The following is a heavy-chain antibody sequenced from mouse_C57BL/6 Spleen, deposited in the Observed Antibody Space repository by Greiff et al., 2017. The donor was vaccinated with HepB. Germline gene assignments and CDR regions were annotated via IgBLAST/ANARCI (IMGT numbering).Heavy chain of an antibody. CDR1: GYSITSGYY. V-gene: IGHV3-6*01. CDR3: ARDDHWDFDY. D-gene: IGHD4-1*01. CDR2: ISYDGSN. Sequence: ESGPGLVKPSQSLSLTCSVTGYSITSGYYWNWIRQFPGNKLEWMGYISYDGSNNYNPSLKNRISITRDTSKNQFFLKLNSVTTEDTATYYCARDDHWDFDYWGQGTTLTVSS. J-gene: IGHJ2*01.